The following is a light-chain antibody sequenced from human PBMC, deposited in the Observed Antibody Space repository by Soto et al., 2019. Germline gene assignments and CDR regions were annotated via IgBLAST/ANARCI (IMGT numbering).Light chain of an antibody. CDR3: LSFDSSLSVV. Sequence: QSVLTQPPSVSGAPGQRVTISCTGSSSNIGAGYDVHWYQQLPGRAPKLLIYGNTNRPSGVPDRFSGSKSGTSASLAITRLQAEDEADYYCLSFDSSLSVVFGGGTKVTVI. CDR2: GNT. J-gene: IGLJ2*01. V-gene: IGLV1-40*01. CDR1: SSNIGAGYD.